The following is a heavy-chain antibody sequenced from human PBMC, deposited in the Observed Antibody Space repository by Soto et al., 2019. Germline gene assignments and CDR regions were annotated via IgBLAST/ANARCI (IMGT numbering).Heavy chain of an antibody. D-gene: IGHD3-3*01. CDR2: ISSNGGST. Sequence: PGGSLRLSCAASGFTFSSYAMHWVRQAPGKGLEYVSAISSNGGSTYYANSVKGRFTISRDNSKNTLYLQMNSLRAEDTAVYYCARDYLLPSYYAFWSGPPEYWGQGTLVTVSS. CDR3: ARDYLLPSYYAFWSGPPEY. CDR1: GFTFSSYA. J-gene: IGHJ4*02. V-gene: IGHV3-64*01.